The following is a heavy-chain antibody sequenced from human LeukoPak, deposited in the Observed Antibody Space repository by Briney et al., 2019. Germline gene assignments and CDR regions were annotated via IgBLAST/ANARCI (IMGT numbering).Heavy chain of an antibody. J-gene: IGHJ4*02. V-gene: IGHV3-53*01. CDR1: GFTVSSSY. Sequence: PGGSLRLSCAASGFTVSSSYMSWVRRAPGKGLEWVSVIYSGGRTDYTDSVKGRFTISRDKSKNTLYLQMNGLRVEDTAVYYCAREPGTTLDYWGQGTLVTVSS. D-gene: IGHD1-14*01. CDR2: IYSGGRT. CDR3: AREPGTTLDY.